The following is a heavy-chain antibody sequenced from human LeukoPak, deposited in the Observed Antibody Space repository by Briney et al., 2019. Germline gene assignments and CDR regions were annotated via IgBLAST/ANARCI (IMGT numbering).Heavy chain of an antibody. V-gene: IGHV4-39*01. J-gene: IGHJ5*02. CDR2: IYYSGST. CDR3: ARLWFGNWFDP. D-gene: IGHD3-10*01. CDR1: GGSISSSTYY. Sequence: SSETLSLTCTVSGGSISSSTYYWGWIRQPPGKGLEWIGSIYYSGSTYYNPSLKSRVTISVDTSKNQFSLKLSSVTAADTAVYYCARLWFGNWFDPRGQGTLVTVSS.